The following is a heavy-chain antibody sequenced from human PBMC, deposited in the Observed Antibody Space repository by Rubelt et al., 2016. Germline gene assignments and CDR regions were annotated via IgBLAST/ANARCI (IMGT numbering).Heavy chain of an antibody. D-gene: IGHD5-18*01. Sequence: QVQLQQWGAGLLKPSETLSLTCAVYGGSISSSSYYWGWIRQPPGKGLEWIGSIYYSGSTYYNPSLKCRVTISVDTSKNRFSLKLSSVTAADTAVYYCAMSWIQLWLHRYWGQGTLVAVSS. V-gene: IGHV4-39*01. CDR1: GGSISSSSYY. CDR2: IYYSGST. CDR3: AMSWIQLWLHRY. J-gene: IGHJ4*02.